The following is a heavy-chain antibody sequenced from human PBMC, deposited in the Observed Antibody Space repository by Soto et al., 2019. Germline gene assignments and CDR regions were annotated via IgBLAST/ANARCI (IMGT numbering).Heavy chain of an antibody. CDR2: IRHDGSGK. J-gene: IGHJ6*03. V-gene: IGHV3-7*01. D-gene: IGHD4-4*01. Sequence: GGSLRLSCAASGFTFSSYWMSWVRQAPGKGLEWVANIRHDGSGKYYVDSVKGRFTISRDKAKNSLYLQMNSLRAEDTAVYDCSRGVTVYYYYLDDWGKGTPVTVSS. CDR3: SRGVTVYYYYLDD. CDR1: GFTFSSYW.